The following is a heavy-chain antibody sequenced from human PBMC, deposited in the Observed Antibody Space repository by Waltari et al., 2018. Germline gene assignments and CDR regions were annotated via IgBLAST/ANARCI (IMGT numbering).Heavy chain of an antibody. CDR1: GFTISGNW. CDR2: IKEDGTKQ. V-gene: IGHV3-7*04. Sequence: ELQLEESGGGLVQPGGSVRLSCGASGFTISGNWMAWVRQSPRKGLEWVAAIKEDGTKQAYGASVEGRFTISRDNAKNSLHLQMNSLRPEDTALYFCVRIASHSGDYWGQGTLVTVSS. J-gene: IGHJ4*02. CDR3: VRIASHSGDY. D-gene: IGHD6-25*01.